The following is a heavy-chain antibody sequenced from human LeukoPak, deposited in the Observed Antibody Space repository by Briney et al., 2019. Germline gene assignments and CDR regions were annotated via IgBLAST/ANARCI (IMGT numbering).Heavy chain of an antibody. CDR3: ARGYCSSTSCYLFDY. D-gene: IGHD2-2*01. CDR1: GYTFTGYY. CDR2: INPNSGGT. J-gene: IGHJ4*02. V-gene: IGHV1-2*02. Sequence: GASVKVSCKASGYTFTGYYMHWVRQAPGQGLEWMGWINPNSGGTNYAQKFQGRVTMTRDTSISTAYMELSRLRSDDTAVHYCARGYCSSTSCYLFDYWGQGTLVTVSS.